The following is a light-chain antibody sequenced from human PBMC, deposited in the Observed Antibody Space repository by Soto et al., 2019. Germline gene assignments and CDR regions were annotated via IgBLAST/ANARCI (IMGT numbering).Light chain of an antibody. Sequence: DIQMAQSPSSLSASVGDRVTITCRASQPISKYLNWYRHKPGQAPKLLIYSTSTLESGVPSRFSGSGSGTDFTLTVSSLQPEDFATFYCQQSHNLPWTFGQGTKLDIK. CDR3: QQSHNLPWT. CDR2: STS. CDR1: QPISKY. J-gene: IGKJ1*01. V-gene: IGKV1-39*01.